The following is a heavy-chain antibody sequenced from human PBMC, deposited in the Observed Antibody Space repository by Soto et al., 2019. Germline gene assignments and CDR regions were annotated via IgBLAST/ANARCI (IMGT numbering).Heavy chain of an antibody. CDR3: ARTPLDFWSGYLFDP. CDR2: IYYSGST. J-gene: IGHJ5*02. D-gene: IGHD3-3*01. V-gene: IGHV4-59*01. CDR1: GGSISSYY. Sequence: SETLSLTCTVSGGSISSYYWSWIRQPPGKGLEWIGYIYYSGSTNYNPSLKSRVTISVDTSKNQFSLKLSSVTAADTAVYYCARTPLDFWSGYLFDPWGQGTLVTVSS.